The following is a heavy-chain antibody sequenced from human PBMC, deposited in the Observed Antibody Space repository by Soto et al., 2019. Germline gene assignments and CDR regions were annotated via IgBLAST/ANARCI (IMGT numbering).Heavy chain of an antibody. V-gene: IGHV3-23*01. CDR3: AKDRNSGYDWSPFDY. CDR1: AVTLSPEG. Sequence: GESRRPCRAGSAVTLSPEGYSLCRHVLGKRPMWVSALSCSGGSTSYGDSVKGRFTISRDNSKNTLYLQMNSLRAEDTAVFYCAKDRNSGYDWSPFDYWGQGTLVTVSS. J-gene: IGHJ4*02. D-gene: IGHD5-12*01. CDR2: LSCSGGST.